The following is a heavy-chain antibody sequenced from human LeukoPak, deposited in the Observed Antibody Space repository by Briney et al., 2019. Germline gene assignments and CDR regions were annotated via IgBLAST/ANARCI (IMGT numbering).Heavy chain of an antibody. CDR1: GVSISSSNSY. CDR2: IYYSGNT. J-gene: IGHJ4*02. Sequence: PSETLSLTCTVSGVSISSSNSYWGRIRQPPGKGLEWIGSIYYSGNTYYNASLKSRVTISIDTSKNQFSLKLTSVTAADTAVYYCARQTGSGLFTLPGGQGTLVTVSS. V-gene: IGHV4-39*01. CDR3: ARQTGSGLFTLP. D-gene: IGHD3/OR15-3a*01.